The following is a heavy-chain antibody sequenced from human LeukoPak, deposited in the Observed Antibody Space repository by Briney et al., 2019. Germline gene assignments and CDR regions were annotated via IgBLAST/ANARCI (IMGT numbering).Heavy chain of an antibody. CDR3: AKDYYDSSGYYYGSDY. J-gene: IGHJ4*02. D-gene: IGHD3-22*01. CDR2: IDGTGDST. Sequence: PGGSLRLSCAASGFTFTNYAMNWVRQAPGKGLEWVSAIDGTGDSTYYADSVKGRFTISRDNSKNALFLQMNSLRAEDTATYYCAKDYYDSSGYYYGSDYWGQGTLVTVSS. V-gene: IGHV3-23*01. CDR1: GFTFTNYA.